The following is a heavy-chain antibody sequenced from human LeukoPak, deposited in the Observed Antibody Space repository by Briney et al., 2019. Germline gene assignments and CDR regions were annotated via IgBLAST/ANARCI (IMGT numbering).Heavy chain of an antibody. V-gene: IGHV3-23*01. Sequence: GGSLRLSCAASGFTFSSYAMSWVRQAPGKGLEWVSAISGSGDSTYYADSVKGRFTISRDNSKNTLYLQMNSLRAEDTAVYYCAKRRVVNGWYYFDYWGQGTLVTVSS. D-gene: IGHD3-3*01. CDR1: GFTFSSYA. J-gene: IGHJ4*02. CDR3: AKRRVVNGWYYFDY. CDR2: ISGSGDST.